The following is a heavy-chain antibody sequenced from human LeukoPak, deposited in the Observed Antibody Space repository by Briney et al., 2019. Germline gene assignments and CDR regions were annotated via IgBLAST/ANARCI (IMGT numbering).Heavy chain of an antibody. CDR1: GGSISSSSYY. Sequence: PSETLSLTCTVSGGSISSSSYYWGWIRQPPGKGLEWIGSIYYSGSTYYNPSLKSRVTISVDTSKNQFSLKLSSVTAADTAVYYCAGMNYYDSSGYYFDYWGQGTLVTVSS. V-gene: IGHV4-39*01. J-gene: IGHJ4*02. CDR3: AGMNYYDSSGYYFDY. D-gene: IGHD3-22*01. CDR2: IYYSGST.